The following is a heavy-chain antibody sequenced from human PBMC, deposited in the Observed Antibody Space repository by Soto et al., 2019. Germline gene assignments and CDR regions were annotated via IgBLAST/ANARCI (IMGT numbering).Heavy chain of an antibody. J-gene: IGHJ6*03. V-gene: IGHV3-64*01. Sequence: EVQLVESGGGLVQPGGSLRLSCAASGFTFSNYAMDWVRQAPGKVLEYVSGISSNGVVTYYANSVKDRFTISRDNSKNTLYLQMGRLRAEDMAVYYCARREQSDYYYMDVWGKGASVTVSS. CDR1: GFTFSNYA. CDR2: ISSNGVVT. CDR3: ARREQSDYYYMDV. D-gene: IGHD6-19*01.